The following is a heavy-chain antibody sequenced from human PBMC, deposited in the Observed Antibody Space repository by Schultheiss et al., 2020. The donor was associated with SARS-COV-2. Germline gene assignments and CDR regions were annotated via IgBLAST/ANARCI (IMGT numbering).Heavy chain of an antibody. CDR3: AREPNYYDSSGYHYMDV. CDR2: ISSSSNSI. Sequence: GGSLRLSCAASGFTFNSYDMNWVRQAPGKGLEWVSYISSSSNSIYYAGSVKGRFTISRDNSKNTLYLQMNSLRAEDTAVYYCAREPNYYDSSGYHYMDVWGKGTTVTVSS. V-gene: IGHV3-48*01. CDR1: GFTFNSYD. D-gene: IGHD3-22*01. J-gene: IGHJ6*03.